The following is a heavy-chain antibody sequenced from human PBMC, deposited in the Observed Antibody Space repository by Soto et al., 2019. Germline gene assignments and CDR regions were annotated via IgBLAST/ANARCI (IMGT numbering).Heavy chain of an antibody. CDR2: FDPEDVEA. Sequence: ASVKVSCRVSGYTLTELSMHWVRQAPGKGLEWMGGFDPEDVEANYEQKFQGRVTITADESTSTAYMELSSLRSEDTAVYYCARGLHYYDSSGYYFGNAFDIWGQGTMVTVSS. V-gene: IGHV1-24*01. D-gene: IGHD3-22*01. CDR3: ARGLHYYDSSGYYFGNAFDI. J-gene: IGHJ3*02. CDR1: GYTLTELS.